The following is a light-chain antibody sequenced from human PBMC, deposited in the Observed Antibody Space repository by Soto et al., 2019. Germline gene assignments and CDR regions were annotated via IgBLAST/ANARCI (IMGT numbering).Light chain of an antibody. Sequence: DIVMTQSPLSLPVTPGEPASISCRSSQSLLHSNGYNYLDWYLQKPGQSPQLLIYLGSNRASGVPDRFSGSGSGTDFTLKISRVEAEDVGVYYCMQDLQTQLNCGGGTKVDIK. CDR2: LGS. J-gene: IGKJ4*01. CDR1: QSLLHSNGYNY. CDR3: MQDLQTQLN. V-gene: IGKV2-28*01.